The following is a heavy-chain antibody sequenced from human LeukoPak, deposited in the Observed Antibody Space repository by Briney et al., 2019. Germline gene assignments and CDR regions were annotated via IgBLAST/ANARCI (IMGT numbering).Heavy chain of an antibody. V-gene: IGHV4-39*01. D-gene: IGHD1-1*01. J-gene: IGHJ6*03. Sequence: ASETLSLTCTVSGGSISSSSYYWGWIRQPPGKGLEWIGSIYYSGSTYYNPSLKSRVTISVDTSKNQFSLKLSSVTAADTAVYYCASVYKEGGRDYYYMDVWGKGTTVTISS. CDR2: IYYSGST. CDR1: GGSISSSSYY. CDR3: ASVYKEGGRDYYYMDV.